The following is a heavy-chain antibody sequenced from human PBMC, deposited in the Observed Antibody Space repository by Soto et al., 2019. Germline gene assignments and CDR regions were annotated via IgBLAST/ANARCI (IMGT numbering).Heavy chain of an antibody. CDR3: ARESHPRIVVVPAAMFEDAFDI. CDR1: GYTFTSSY. CDR2: INPSGGST. Sequence: ASVQVSCKASGYTFTSSYMHWVRQAPGQGLEWMGIINPSGGSTSYAQKFQGRVTMTRDTSTSTVYMELSSLRSEDTAVYYCARESHPRIVVVPAAMFEDAFDIWGQGTMVTVSS. D-gene: IGHD2-2*01. J-gene: IGHJ3*02. V-gene: IGHV1-46*03.